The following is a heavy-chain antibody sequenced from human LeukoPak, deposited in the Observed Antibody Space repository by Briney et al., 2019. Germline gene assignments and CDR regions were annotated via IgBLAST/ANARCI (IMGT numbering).Heavy chain of an antibody. CDR2: IIHSGST. J-gene: IGHJ6*03. CDR1: GESFSGYY. V-gene: IGHV4-34*01. D-gene: IGHD2-2*01. Sequence: PSETLSLTCAVYGESFSGYYWSWIRQPPGKGLEWIGEIIHSGSTNYNPSLKSRVTISVDTSKNQFSLKLTSVTAADTAVYYCARGIPAAIEAYYYYYMDVWGKGTTVTVSS. CDR3: ARGIPAAIEAYYYYYMDV.